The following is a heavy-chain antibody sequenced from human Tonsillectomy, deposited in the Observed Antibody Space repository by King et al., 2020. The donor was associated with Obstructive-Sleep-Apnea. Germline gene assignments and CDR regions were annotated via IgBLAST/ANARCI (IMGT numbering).Heavy chain of an antibody. D-gene: IGHD3-22*01. CDR2: IYYSGST. Sequence: QLQESGPGLVKPSETLSLTCTVSGGSISSYYWSWIRQPPGKGLEWIGYIYYSGSTNYNPPLKSRVTMSVDTSKNQLSLRLSSVTAADTAVYYCARIDYDLIGDAFDIWGQGTMVTVSS. CDR1: GGSISSYY. CDR3: ARIDYDLIGDAFDI. J-gene: IGHJ3*02. V-gene: IGHV4-59*08.